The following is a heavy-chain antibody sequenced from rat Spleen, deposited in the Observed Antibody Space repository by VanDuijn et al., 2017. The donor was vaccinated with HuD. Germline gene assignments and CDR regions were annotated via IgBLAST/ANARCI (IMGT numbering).Heavy chain of an antibody. CDR2: ISSGGST. CDR3: VRDAYYSSSPPAY. Sequence: QVQLQESGPGLVQPSQTLSLTCTVSGFSLTSYHVSWVRQPPGKGLEWIAAISSGGSTYYNSALKSRLSISKDTSKSQVFLKMNSFQTEDTATFYCVRDAYYSSSPPAYWGQGTLVTVSS. J-gene: IGHJ3*01. D-gene: IGHD1-2*01. V-gene: IGHV2-6*01. CDR1: GFSLTSYH.